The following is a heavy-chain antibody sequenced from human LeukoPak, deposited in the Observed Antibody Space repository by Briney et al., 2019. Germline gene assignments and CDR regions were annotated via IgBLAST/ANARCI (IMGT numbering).Heavy chain of an antibody. V-gene: IGHV1-8*01. D-gene: IGHD3-10*01. J-gene: IGHJ5*02. CDR2: MNPNGGNT. CDR1: GYTFTSYD. Sequence: ASVKVSCEASGYTFTSYDINWVRQATAQGLEWMGWMNPNGGNTGYAQKFQGRVTMTRNTSISTAYMELSSLRSEDTAVYYCACGGPYGSGSYSPPVGFDPWPLGTLVTGS. CDR3: ACGGPYGSGSYSPPVGFDP.